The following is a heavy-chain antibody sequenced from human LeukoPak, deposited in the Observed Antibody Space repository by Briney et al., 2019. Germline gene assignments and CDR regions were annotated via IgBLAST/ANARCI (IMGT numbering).Heavy chain of an antibody. CDR1: GFTFGDYA. V-gene: IGHV3-49*04. D-gene: IGHD2-2*01. Sequence: GGSLRLSCTVSGFTFGDYALSWVRQAPGKGLEWVGFIRSKAYGGTTEYAASVKGRFTISRDDSKSIAYLQMNSLKTEDTAVYYCTRGRIVVVLAAIIGVGHFDYWGQGTLVTVSS. CDR2: IRSKAYGGTT. J-gene: IGHJ4*02. CDR3: TRGRIVVVLAAIIGVGHFDY.